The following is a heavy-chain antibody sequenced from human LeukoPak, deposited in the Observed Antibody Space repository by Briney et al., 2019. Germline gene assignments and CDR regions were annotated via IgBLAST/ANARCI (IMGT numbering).Heavy chain of an antibody. CDR3: AKSPVTTYYFDY. CDR1: GFTFNTYA. Sequence: GGSLRLSCAASGFTFNTYAMSWVRQAPGKGLEWVSGISNSGGTTYYADSVKGRFTISRDNSKNTLYPQMNSLRAEDTAVYYCAKSPVTTYYFDYWGQGTLVTVSS. J-gene: IGHJ4*02. CDR2: ISNSGGTT. D-gene: IGHD4-17*01. V-gene: IGHV3-23*01.